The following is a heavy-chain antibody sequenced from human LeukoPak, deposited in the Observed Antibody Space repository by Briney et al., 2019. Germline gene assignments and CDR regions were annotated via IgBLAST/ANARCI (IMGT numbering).Heavy chain of an antibody. V-gene: IGHV3-21*01. Sequence: PGGSLGLSCAASGFTFSSYSMNWVRQAPGKGLEWVSSISSSSSYIYYADSVKGRFTISRDNAKNSLYLQMNSLRAEDTAVYYCARDLVAVADTYYYYYYMDVWGKGTTVTVSS. J-gene: IGHJ6*03. CDR3: ARDLVAVADTYYYYYYMDV. CDR1: GFTFSSYS. D-gene: IGHD6-19*01. CDR2: ISSSSSYI.